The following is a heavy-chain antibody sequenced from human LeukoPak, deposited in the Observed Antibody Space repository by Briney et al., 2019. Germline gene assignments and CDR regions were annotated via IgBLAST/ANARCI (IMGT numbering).Heavy chain of an antibody. CDR2: ISAYNGNT. Sequence: ASVKVSCKASGYTFTSYGITWVRQAPGQGLEWMGWISAYNGNTDYAQNLQGRVTMTTDTSTSTAYMELRSLRSDDMAVYYCATDSSAYSAFDIWGQGTKVTVSS. V-gene: IGHV1-18*03. D-gene: IGHD3-22*01. CDR3: ATDSSAYSAFDI. J-gene: IGHJ3*02. CDR1: GYTFTSYG.